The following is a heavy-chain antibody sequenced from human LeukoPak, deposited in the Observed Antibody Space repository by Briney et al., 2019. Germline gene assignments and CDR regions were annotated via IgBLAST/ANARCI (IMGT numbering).Heavy chain of an antibody. CDR3: ARDPDFWSGYYNFDY. Sequence: SETLSLTCTVSGGSISSTSYYWGWIRQPPGKGLEWIGSISYSGTTYYNPSLKSRVTISVDTSKNQFSLKLNSVTAADTAVYYCARDPDFWSGYYNFDYWGQGTPVTVSS. V-gene: IGHV4-39*07. CDR1: GGSISSTSYY. D-gene: IGHD3-3*01. CDR2: ISYSGTT. J-gene: IGHJ4*02.